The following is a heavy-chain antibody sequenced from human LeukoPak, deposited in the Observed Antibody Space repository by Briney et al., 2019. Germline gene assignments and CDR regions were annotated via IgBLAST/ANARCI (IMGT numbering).Heavy chain of an antibody. J-gene: IGHJ4*02. V-gene: IGHV3-74*01. D-gene: IGHD1-26*01. CDR2: INSDGSST. CDR3: ASGSYSLFDY. Sequence: HPGGSLRLSCAASGFTVSNYWMHWVRQAPGKGLVWVSRINSDGSSTSYADSVKGRFTISRDNAKNTLYLQMSSLRAEDTAVYYCASGSYSLFDYWGQGTLVTVSS. CDR1: GFTVSNYW.